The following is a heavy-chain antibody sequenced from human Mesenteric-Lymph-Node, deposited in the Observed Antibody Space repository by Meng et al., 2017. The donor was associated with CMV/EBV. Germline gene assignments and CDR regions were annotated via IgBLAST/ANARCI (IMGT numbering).Heavy chain of an antibody. CDR2: IKPDGSEK. Sequence: GEALKISCAASGFTFSSCWMSWVRQAPGKGLEWVANIKPDGSEKYYVGSVKGRFTISRDNAKSSLFLQMNGLRPEDTAVYYCATTGYTSGLAHWGQGTLVTVSS. V-gene: IGHV3-7*01. CDR3: ATTGYTSGLAH. D-gene: IGHD6-19*01. CDR1: GFTFSSCW. J-gene: IGHJ4*02.